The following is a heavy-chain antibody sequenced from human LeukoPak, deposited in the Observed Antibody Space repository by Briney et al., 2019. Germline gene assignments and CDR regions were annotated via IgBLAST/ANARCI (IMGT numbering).Heavy chain of an antibody. CDR3: AKDYYYDSSGYGGCFDY. J-gene: IGHJ4*02. CDR2: ISGSGGST. D-gene: IGHD3-22*01. CDR1: GFTFSSYA. Sequence: GGSLRLSCAASGFTFSSYAMRWVRQAPGKGLEWVSAISGSGGSTYYADSVKGRFTISRDNAKNSLYLQMNSLRAEDTALYYCAKDYYYDSSGYGGCFDYWGQGTLVTVSS. V-gene: IGHV3-23*01.